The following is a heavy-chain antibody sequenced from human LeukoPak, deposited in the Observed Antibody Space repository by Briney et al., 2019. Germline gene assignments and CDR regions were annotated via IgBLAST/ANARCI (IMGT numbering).Heavy chain of an antibody. D-gene: IGHD6-13*01. CDR2: IYYSGTT. J-gene: IGHJ4*02. CDR1: GGAISSYY. V-gene: IGHV4-59*01. CDR3: ARGVYIAAAQYGY. Sequence: SETLSLTCTVSGGAISSYYWSWIRQPPGKGLEWIGYIYYSGTTNYNPSLKSRVTISLDTSKNQFSLKLSSVTAADTAVYYCARGVYIAAAQYGYWGQGTLVTVSS.